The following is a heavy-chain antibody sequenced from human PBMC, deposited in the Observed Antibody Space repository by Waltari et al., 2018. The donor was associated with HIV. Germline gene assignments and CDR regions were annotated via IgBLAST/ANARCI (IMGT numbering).Heavy chain of an antibody. CDR2: IYYRGST. Sequence: QLQLQESGPGLVKPSETLSLTCTVSGGSISSSSYYWGWIRQPPGKGLEWIGSIYYRGSTHVHPARRGRVTISVETSKNQFSRKLSSVTAADTAVYYGARHGGVGAGEGWFDPWGQGTLVTVSS. CDR3: ARHGGVGAGEGWFDP. J-gene: IGHJ5*02. D-gene: IGHD3-16*01. V-gene: IGHV4-39*01. CDR1: GGSISSSSYY.